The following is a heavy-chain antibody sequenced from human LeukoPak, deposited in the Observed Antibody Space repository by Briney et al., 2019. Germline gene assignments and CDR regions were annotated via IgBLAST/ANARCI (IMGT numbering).Heavy chain of an antibody. J-gene: IGHJ3*02. CDR2: IGIGGDT. CDR3: ARGRISTRGYDALDI. V-gene: IGHV3-13*01. CDR1: GFTLSNTD. Sequence: GGSLRLSCAASGFTLSNTDMHWVRQATGKGLEWVSAIGIGGDTYYAGSVKGRFTISRENAKNSLYLQMNSLRAGDTAVYYCARGRISTRGYDALDIWGQGTMVTVSS. D-gene: IGHD5-18*01.